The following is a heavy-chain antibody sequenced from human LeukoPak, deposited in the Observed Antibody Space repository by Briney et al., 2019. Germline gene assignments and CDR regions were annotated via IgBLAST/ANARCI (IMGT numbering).Heavy chain of an antibody. J-gene: IGHJ4*02. CDR2: IKRDGSEK. CDR1: GFTFSNYW. V-gene: IGHV3-7*02. CDR3: AFNNNFKY. D-gene: IGHD4-11*01. Sequence: PGGSLRLSCAASGFTFSNYWMSWVRQAPGKGLEWVANIKRDGSEKYYVDSVRGRFTISRDDAKNSLSLQMNNMRAEDTAVYYCAFNNNFKYWGQGTQVTVSS.